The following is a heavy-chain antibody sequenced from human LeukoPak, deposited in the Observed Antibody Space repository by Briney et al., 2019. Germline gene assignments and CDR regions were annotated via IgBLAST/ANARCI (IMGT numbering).Heavy chain of an antibody. V-gene: IGHV3-23*01. J-gene: IGHJ4*02. CDR1: GFTFSSYA. CDR2: ISGSGGST. Sequence: PGGSLRLSCAASGFTFSSYAMSWVRQAPGKGLEWVSAISGSGGSTYYADSVKGRFTISRDNSKNTLYPQMNSLRAEDTAVYYCAKDSYYYDSSGYFDHWGQGTLVTVSS. CDR3: AKDSYYYDSSGYFDH. D-gene: IGHD3-22*01.